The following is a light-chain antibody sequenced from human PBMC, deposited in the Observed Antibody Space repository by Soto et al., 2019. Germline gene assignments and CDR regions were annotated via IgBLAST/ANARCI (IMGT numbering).Light chain of an antibody. Sequence: DIQLTQSPYTLSASVGDRVALSCRASQSISSWLAWYQQKPGKAPKLLIYGASSLQSGVPSRFSGSGSGTDFTLTISSLQPEDFGTYYCQQSFSTPRTFGQGTKVDI. V-gene: IGKV1-39*01. J-gene: IGKJ1*01. CDR1: QSISSW. CDR3: QQSFSTPRT. CDR2: GAS.